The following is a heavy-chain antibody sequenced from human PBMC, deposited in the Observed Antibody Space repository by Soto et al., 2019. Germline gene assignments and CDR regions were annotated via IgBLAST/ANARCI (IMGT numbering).Heavy chain of an antibody. D-gene: IGHD6-6*01. CDR3: ARDRRGIAARPGGMDV. Sequence: SVKVSCKASGGTFSSYAISWVRQAPGQGLEWMGGIIPIFGTANYAQKFQGRVTITADESTSTAYMELSSLRSEDTAVYYCARDRRGIAARPGGMDVWGQGTTVTVSS. J-gene: IGHJ6*02. CDR2: IIPIFGTA. V-gene: IGHV1-69*13. CDR1: GGTFSSYA.